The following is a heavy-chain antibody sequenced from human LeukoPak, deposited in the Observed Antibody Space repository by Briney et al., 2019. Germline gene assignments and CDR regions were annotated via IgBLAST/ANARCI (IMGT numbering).Heavy chain of an antibody. V-gene: IGHV4-4*07. CDR1: GGSISSYY. J-gene: IGHJ4*02. D-gene: IGHD1-26*01. Sequence: SETLSLTCTVSGGSISSYYWSWIRQPAGKGLEWIGRIYTSGSTNYNPSLKSRVTMSVDTSKNQFSLKLSSVTAADTAVYYCARVGSGSYYEEYSFDYWGQGTLVTVSS. CDR2: IYTSGST. CDR3: ARVGSGSYYEEYSFDY.